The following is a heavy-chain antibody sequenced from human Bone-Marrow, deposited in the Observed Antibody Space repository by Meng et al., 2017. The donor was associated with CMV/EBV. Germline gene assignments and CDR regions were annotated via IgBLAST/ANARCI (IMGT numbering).Heavy chain of an antibody. CDR1: GFSFSNAW. CDR3: ATMTSIDH. D-gene: IGHD2-21*02. V-gene: IGHV3-15*01. CDR2: IKTTAEGAAT. J-gene: IGHJ4*02. Sequence: LSGSTSGFSFSNAWMTWVRQAPGKGLFWIGRIKTTAEGAATDYSVPVKGRFTISRDDSKSTLYLQIANLKTEDTATYYCATMTSIDHWGRGTLVTVSS.